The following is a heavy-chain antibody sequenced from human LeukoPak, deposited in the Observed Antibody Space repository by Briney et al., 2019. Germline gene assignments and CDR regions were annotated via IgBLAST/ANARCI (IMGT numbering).Heavy chain of an antibody. CDR1: GFTFDDYA. D-gene: IGHD6-19*01. Sequence: GGSLRLSCAASGFTFDDYAMHWVRQAPGKGLEWVSGISWNSGTIDYADSVKGRFTISRDNTKNSLYLQMNSLRDVDTALYYCAKDRGAGIGLGGYFDYWGQGTLVTVSS. CDR3: AKDRGAGIGLGGYFDY. CDR2: ISWNSGTI. J-gene: IGHJ4*02. V-gene: IGHV3-9*01.